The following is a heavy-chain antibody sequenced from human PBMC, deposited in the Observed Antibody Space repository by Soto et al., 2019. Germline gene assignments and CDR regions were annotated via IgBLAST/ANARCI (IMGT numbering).Heavy chain of an antibody. CDR1: GGSLSSSNW. Sequence: QVPLQESGPGLVKPSGTLSLTCAVSGGSLSSSNWWSWVRQPPRKGLEWFGAIYHSGSPNYNPSLKSRVAISVAKAMTQCSLGLSSVTAADTAVDYGVGGQCPGCEYRMAVWGQGSTVMVAS. V-gene: IGHV4-4*02. D-gene: IGHD6-19*01. CDR2: IYHSGSP. CDR3: VGGQCPGCEYRMAV. J-gene: IGHJ6*02.